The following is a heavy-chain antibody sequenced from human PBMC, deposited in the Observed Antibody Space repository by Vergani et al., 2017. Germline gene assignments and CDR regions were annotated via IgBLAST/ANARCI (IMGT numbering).Heavy chain of an antibody. CDR2: ISSSSSYI. CDR3: ASRYGVVPAAMRYYYYYGMDV. J-gene: IGHJ6*02. Sequence: EVQLVESGGGLVKPGGSLRLSCAASGFTFSSYSMNWVRQAPGKGLEWVSSISSSSSYIYYADSVKGRFTISRDNSKNTLYLQMNSLRAEDTAVYYCASRYGVVPAAMRYYYYYGMDVWGQGTTVTVSS. CDR1: GFTFSSYS. D-gene: IGHD2-2*01. V-gene: IGHV3-21*04.